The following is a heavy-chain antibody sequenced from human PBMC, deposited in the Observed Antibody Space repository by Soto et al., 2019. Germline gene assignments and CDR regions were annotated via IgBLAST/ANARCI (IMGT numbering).Heavy chain of an antibody. V-gene: IGHV3-33*03. Sequence: QEQLVASGGGVVQPGTSLRLSCAASGIRFTFYGMHWVRQTPGKGLEWVAIIWHDATQKYYAESVKGRFTVSRDNSENMFYLQMDSLRDEDSAVYYCAGHQGVGPLLWGQGILVTVSS. CDR3: AGHQGVGPLL. D-gene: IGHD3-10*01. J-gene: IGHJ4*02. CDR1: GIRFTFYG. CDR2: IWHDATQK.